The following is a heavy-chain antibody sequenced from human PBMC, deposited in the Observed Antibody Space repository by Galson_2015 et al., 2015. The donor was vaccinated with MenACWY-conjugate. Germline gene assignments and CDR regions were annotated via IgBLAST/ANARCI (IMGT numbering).Heavy chain of an antibody. D-gene: IGHD1-14*01. Sequence: SLRLSCAASRFSISTYWMTWVRQAPGKGLEWVANIKEDGSEKYYVDSVKGRFTISRDNAKNSLYLQMNSLRGEDTAVYYCASWVGRDYWGQGTLVTVSS. CDR1: RFSISTYW. CDR3: ASWVGRDY. J-gene: IGHJ4*02. V-gene: IGHV3-7*03. CDR2: IKEDGSEK.